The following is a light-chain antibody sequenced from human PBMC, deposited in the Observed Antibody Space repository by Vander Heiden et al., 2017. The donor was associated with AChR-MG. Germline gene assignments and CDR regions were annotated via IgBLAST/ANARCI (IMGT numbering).Light chain of an antibody. Sequence: SYELTQPPSVSVSPGQTASITCSGDKLGDKYACWYQQKPGQSPVLVSYQDSKRPSRIPERFSGSNSGTTATLTISGTQAMDEAYYYCQAWDSSTFVVFGGGTKLTVL. CDR3: QAWDSSTFVV. V-gene: IGLV3-1*01. J-gene: IGLJ2*01. CDR2: QDS. CDR1: KLGDKY.